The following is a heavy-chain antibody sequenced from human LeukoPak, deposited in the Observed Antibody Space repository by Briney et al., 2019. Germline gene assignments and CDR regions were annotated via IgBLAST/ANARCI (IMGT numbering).Heavy chain of an antibody. CDR2: IIPIFGTA. CDR3: ARDSGGIAAAGKRYFQH. CDR1: GGTFSSYA. V-gene: IGHV1-69*13. J-gene: IGHJ1*01. D-gene: IGHD6-13*01. Sequence: SVKVSCKASGGTFSSYAISWVRQAPGQGLEWMGGIIPIFGTANYAQKFQGRVTITADESTSTAYMELSSLRAEDTAVYYCARDSGGIAAAGKRYFQHWGQGTLVTVSS.